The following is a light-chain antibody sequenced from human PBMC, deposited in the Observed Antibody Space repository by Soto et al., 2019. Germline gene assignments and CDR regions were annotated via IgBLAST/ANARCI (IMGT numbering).Light chain of an antibody. Sequence: DLQMTQSPSSLSASVGDRVTITCRASQGIRNDLNWYQQKPGRAPKRLIYVASSLQSGVPSRFSGSGSGTEFTLTISSLQPEDVATYYCLQHNSYPLTFGGGTKVEIK. CDR1: QGIRND. V-gene: IGKV1-17*01. CDR3: LQHNSYPLT. J-gene: IGKJ4*01. CDR2: VAS.